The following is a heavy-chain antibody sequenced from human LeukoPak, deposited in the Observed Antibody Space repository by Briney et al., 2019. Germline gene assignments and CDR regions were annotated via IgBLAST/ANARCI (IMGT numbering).Heavy chain of an antibody. D-gene: IGHD3-10*01. CDR2: ISAYNGNT. CDR1: GYTFTSYG. V-gene: IGHV1-18*01. J-gene: IGHJ3*01. Sequence: ASVKVSCKASGYTFTSYGISWVRQAPGQGLEWMGWISAYNGNTNYAQKLQGRVTMTTDTSTSTAYMELRNLRSDETAVDYCEGGGRLVLIWVGGLPGWAFDYWGQGAKVTVS. CDR3: EGGGRLVLIWVGGLPGWAFDY.